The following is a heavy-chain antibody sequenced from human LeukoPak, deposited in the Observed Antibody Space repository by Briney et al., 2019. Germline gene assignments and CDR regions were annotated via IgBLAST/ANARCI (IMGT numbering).Heavy chain of an antibody. V-gene: IGHV4-31*01. CDR3: ARGDYGGNEYYFAY. CDR1: GVSISSGGYY. Sequence: KASQTLSLTCTVSGVSISSGGYYWSWLRQHPGKGLEWIGYIYYSGSTYYNPSRKSLVTISVDTSKNQFSLKLSSVTAADTAVYYCARGDYGGNEYYFAYWGQGTLVTVSS. D-gene: IGHD4-23*01. J-gene: IGHJ4*02. CDR2: IYYSGST.